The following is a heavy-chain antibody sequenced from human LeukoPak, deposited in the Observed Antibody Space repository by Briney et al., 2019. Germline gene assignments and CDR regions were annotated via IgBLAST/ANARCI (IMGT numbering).Heavy chain of an antibody. CDR3: ARGSRQQLVRISYNGMGV. V-gene: IGHV4-34*01. J-gene: IGHJ6*02. CDR2: INHSGST. Sequence: PSETLSLTCAVYGGSFSGYYWNWIRQPPGKGLEWIGEINHSGSTTYNPSLKSRVAISVDTSKNQFSLKMRSVTAADTAVYYCARGSRQQLVRISYNGMGVWGQGTTVTVSS. CDR1: GGSFSGYY. D-gene: IGHD6-13*01.